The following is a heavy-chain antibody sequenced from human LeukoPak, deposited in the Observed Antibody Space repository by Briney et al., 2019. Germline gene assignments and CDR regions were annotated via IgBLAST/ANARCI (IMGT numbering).Heavy chain of an antibody. D-gene: IGHD3-22*01. CDR3: ARGEVKYYYDSSGYYYVH. V-gene: IGHV4-59*10. J-gene: IGHJ4*02. CDR1: GGSFSGYY. CDR2: IYTSGST. Sequence: SETLSLTCAVYGGSFSGYYWSWIRQPAGKGLEWIGRIYTSGSTNYNPSLKSRVTISVDTSKNQFSLKLSSVTAADTAVYYCARGEVKYYYDSSGYYYVHWGQGTLVTVSS.